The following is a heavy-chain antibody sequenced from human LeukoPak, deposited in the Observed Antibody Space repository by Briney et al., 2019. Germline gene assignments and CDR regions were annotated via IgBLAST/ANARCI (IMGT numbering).Heavy chain of an antibody. Sequence: SVKVSRKASGFTFSNSAMQWVRQARGQRLEWIGWIIVGSGKTHYAQNFQERVTITRDMSTNTAYMELNSLRSEDTAVYYCAAELYSGSYGRCCSFAFWGQGTLVTVSS. D-gene: IGHD1-26*01. CDR3: AAELYSGSYGRCCSFAF. CDR1: GFTFSNSA. J-gene: IGHJ4*02. V-gene: IGHV1-58*02. CDR2: IIVGSGKT.